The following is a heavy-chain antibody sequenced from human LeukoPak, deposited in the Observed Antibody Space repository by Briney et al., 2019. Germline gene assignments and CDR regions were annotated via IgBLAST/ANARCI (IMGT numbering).Heavy chain of an antibody. CDR1: GYTFSGSY. Sequence: GASVKHSGKASGYTFSGSYMHWVRQAPGQGLEWMGWINPTSGVTKYAEKFQGRVTMTRDTSINTAYMEMSGLRSDDTAVYYCARDMYSGTYGHWGQGTLVTVSS. J-gene: IGHJ4*02. V-gene: IGHV1-2*02. CDR2: INPTSGVT. CDR3: ARDMYSGTYGH. D-gene: IGHD1-26*01.